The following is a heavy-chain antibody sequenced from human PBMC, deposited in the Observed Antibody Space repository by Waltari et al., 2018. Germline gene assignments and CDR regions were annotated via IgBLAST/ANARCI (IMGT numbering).Heavy chain of an antibody. CDR1: GFTFRNYE. CDR2: IRSGASTI. D-gene: IGHD1-26*01. Sequence: EVQLVESGGGLVQPGGSLRLLCAASGFTFRNYEMNWVRQAPGNGLEWVSYIRSGASTILYADSVKGRFTISRDNAKNSVYLEMNSLRADDTAIYYCARGEGGANEYWGQGTLVTVSS. CDR3: ARGEGGANEY. J-gene: IGHJ4*01. V-gene: IGHV3-48*03.